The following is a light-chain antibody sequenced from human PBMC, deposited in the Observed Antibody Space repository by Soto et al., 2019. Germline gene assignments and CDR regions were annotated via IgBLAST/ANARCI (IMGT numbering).Light chain of an antibody. CDR2: AAS. CDR3: HKYNSAPLT. V-gene: IGKV1-27*01. J-gene: IGKJ4*01. CDR1: QGISNY. Sequence: DIQMTQSPSSLSASVGDRVTITCRARQGISNYLAWYQQKPGKVPKLLIYAASTLQSGVPSRFSGSGSGTYFTLTISSLQPEDVATDYCHKYNSAPLTFGGGTKLEIK.